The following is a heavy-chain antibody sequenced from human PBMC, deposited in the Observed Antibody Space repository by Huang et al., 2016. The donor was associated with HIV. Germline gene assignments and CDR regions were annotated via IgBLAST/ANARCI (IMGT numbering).Heavy chain of an antibody. V-gene: IGHV3-23*01. J-gene: IGHJ4*02. Sequence: EVQLLESGGGLVQPGGSLRLSCAASGFTFSSFAMNGVGQAPGKGLEWVSTISGEGSGTSYADSMKGRFTISRDNSRNTLFLQLSSLRAEDTAVYYCVKAQRSYYDYWSGYHKAFDSWGQGTLVTVSS. CDR3: VKAQRSYYDYWSGYHKAFDS. D-gene: IGHD3-3*01. CDR2: ISGEGSGT. CDR1: GFTFSSFA.